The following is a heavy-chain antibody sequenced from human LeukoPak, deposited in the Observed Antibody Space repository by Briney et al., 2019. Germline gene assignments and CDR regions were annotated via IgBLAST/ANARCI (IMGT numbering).Heavy chain of an antibody. Sequence: ETLSLTCAVYGGSFSGYYWSWIRQPPGKGLEWVSAISGSGGSTYYADSVKGRFTISRDNSKNTLYLQMNSLRAEDTAVYYCVKEVEWIAVAGTVDYWGQGTLVTVSS. D-gene: IGHD6-19*01. CDR3: VKEVEWIAVAGTVDY. CDR2: ISGSGGST. J-gene: IGHJ4*02. CDR1: GGSFSGYY. V-gene: IGHV3-23*01.